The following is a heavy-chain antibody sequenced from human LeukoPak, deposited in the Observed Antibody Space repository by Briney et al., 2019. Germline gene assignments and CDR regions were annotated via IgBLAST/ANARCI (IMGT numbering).Heavy chain of an antibody. D-gene: IGHD2-15*01. V-gene: IGHV1-18*04. Sequence: ASVKVSCKASGYSFTNYYLHWVRQAPGQGLEWMGWISAYNGNTNYAQKLQGRVTMTTDTSTSTAYMELRSLRSDDTAVYYCARELAAAGWFDPWGQGTLVTVSS. J-gene: IGHJ5*02. CDR2: ISAYNGNT. CDR1: GYSFTNYY. CDR3: ARELAAAGWFDP.